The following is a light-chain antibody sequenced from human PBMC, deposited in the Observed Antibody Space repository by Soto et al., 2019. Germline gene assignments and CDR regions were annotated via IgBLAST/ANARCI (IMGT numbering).Light chain of an antibody. Sequence: EIVMTQSPATLSVSPGERATLSCRASQSVSSNLAWYHQKPGQAPRLLIYGASTRATGIPARFSGSGSGTEFTLTISSLQSEDFAVYYCQQYNNWPRTFGQGTQVEIK. CDR3: QQYNNWPRT. J-gene: IGKJ1*01. V-gene: IGKV3-15*01. CDR2: GAS. CDR1: QSVSSN.